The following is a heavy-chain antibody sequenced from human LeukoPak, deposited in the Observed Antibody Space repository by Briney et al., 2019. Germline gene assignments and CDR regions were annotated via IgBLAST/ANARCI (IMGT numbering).Heavy chain of an antibody. CDR1: GFTFSTYA. CDR3: AKEKYSNGLFDY. Sequence: GGSLKLSCAASGFTFSTYAMSWVRQAPGKGQQSLSAISGSSGSKYYADSVKGRFTMSRDNSKNRLYLKMNSLRAEHTALYYCAKEKYSNGLFDYWGQGTLVTVSS. J-gene: IGHJ4*02. D-gene: IGHD4-11*01. CDR2: ISGSSGSK. V-gene: IGHV3-23*01.